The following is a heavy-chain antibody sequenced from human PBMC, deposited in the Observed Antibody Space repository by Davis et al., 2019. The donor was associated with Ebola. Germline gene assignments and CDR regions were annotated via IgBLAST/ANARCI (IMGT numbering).Heavy chain of an antibody. Sequence: MPSETLSLTCSVSGGSFSNYYWNWIRQPPGTGLEWIGEISHSGRTNYNPSLKSRVTISMDASKNQFSLDLSSVTAADTAMYYCARGWTSSFWLDPWGQGTLVTVSS. CDR2: ISHSGRT. D-gene: IGHD3/OR15-3a*01. V-gene: IGHV4-34*01. J-gene: IGHJ5*02. CDR1: GGSFSNYY. CDR3: ARGWTSSFWLDP.